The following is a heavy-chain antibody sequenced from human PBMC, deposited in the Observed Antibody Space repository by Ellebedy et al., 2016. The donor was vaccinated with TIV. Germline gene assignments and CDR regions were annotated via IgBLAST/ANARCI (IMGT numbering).Heavy chain of an antibody. CDR2: IKQDGSEK. Sequence: GESLKISXAASGFTFSSYWMSWVRQAPGKGLEWVANIKQDGSEKYYVDSVKGRFTISRDNAKNSLYLQMNSLRAEDTAVYYCARYIVVVPTLASSWFDPWGQGTLVTVSS. V-gene: IGHV3-7*01. CDR3: ARYIVVVPTLASSWFDP. CDR1: GFTFSSYW. J-gene: IGHJ5*02. D-gene: IGHD2-15*01.